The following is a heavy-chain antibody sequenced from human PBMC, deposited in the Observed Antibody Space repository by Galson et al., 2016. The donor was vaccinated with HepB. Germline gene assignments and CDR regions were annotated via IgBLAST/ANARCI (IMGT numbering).Heavy chain of an antibody. CDR1: GDIFTSYW. D-gene: IGHD4-17*01. V-gene: IGHV5-51*01. Sequence: QSGAEVKMHGESLKISCKLSGDIFTSYWIGWVRQLRGKGLEWWGVIYPGDSDTRYSPSFEDQVIISADRSNSIAYLQWRALKTSDSGLYFCASVSTVNTNFFHHWGQGTLVSVSS. CDR3: ASVSTVNTNFFHH. CDR2: IYPGDSDT. J-gene: IGHJ4*02.